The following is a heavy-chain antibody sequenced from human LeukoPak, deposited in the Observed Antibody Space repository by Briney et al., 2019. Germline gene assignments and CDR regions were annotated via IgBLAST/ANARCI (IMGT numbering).Heavy chain of an antibody. J-gene: IGHJ6*02. CDR1: GFTFSSYW. CDR2: IKQDGSEK. Sequence: GGSLRLSCAASGFTFSSYWMSWVRQAPGKGLEWVANIKQDGSEKYYVDSVKGRFTISRDNAKNSLYLQMNSLRAEDTAVYYCARRYSGSWYFSNYYYYYGMDVWGQGTTVTVSS. CDR3: ARRYSGSWYFSNYYYYYGMDV. V-gene: IGHV3-7*01. D-gene: IGHD6-13*01.